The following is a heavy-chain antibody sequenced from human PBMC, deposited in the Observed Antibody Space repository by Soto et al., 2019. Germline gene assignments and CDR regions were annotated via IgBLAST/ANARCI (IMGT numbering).Heavy chain of an antibody. CDR2: INSNGGST. CDR3: ARLGTTHYFDY. D-gene: IGHD2-15*01. CDR1: GFTFSSYA. J-gene: IGHJ4*02. Sequence: EVQLVESGGGLVQPGGSLRLSCAASGFTFSSYAMHWVRQAPGKGLECVSAINSNGGSTYYANSVKGRFTISRDNSKNTLYLQMGSLRAEDMAVYYCARLGTTHYFDYWGQGTLVTVSS. V-gene: IGHV3-64*01.